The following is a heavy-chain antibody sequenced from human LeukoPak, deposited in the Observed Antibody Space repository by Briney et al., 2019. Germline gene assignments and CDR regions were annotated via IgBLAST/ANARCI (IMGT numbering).Heavy chain of an antibody. CDR1: GFTFSSYG. J-gene: IGHJ6*02. D-gene: IGHD4-23*01. CDR3: AKERNSYYYYGMDV. V-gene: IGHV3-30*18. Sequence: PGGSLRLSCAASGFTFSSYGMRWVRQAPGKGLEWVAVISYDGSNKYYADSVKGRFTISRDNSKNTLYPQMNSLRAEDTAVYYCAKERNSYYYYGMDVWGQGTTVTVSS. CDR2: ISYDGSNK.